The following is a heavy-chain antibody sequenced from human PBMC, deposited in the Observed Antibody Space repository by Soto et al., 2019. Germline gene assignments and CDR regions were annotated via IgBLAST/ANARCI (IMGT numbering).Heavy chain of an antibody. J-gene: IGHJ4*02. V-gene: IGHV4-59*01. CDR2: IYYSGST. CDR3: AGGSGGYGPLGF. CDR1: GGSISSYY. D-gene: IGHD6-19*01. Sequence: SETLSLTCTVSGGSISSYYWSWIRQPPGKGLEWIGYIYYSGSTNYNPSLKSRVTISVDTSKNKFSLKLSSVTAADTAFYYGAGGSGGYGPLGFWGKGTLVTVSS.